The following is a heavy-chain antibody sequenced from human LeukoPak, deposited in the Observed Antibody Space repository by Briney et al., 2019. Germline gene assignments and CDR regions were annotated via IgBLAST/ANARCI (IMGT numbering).Heavy chain of an antibody. Sequence: GGSLRLSCAASGFTFDDYAMHWVRQAPGKGLEWVSGISWNSGSIGYADSVKGRFTISRDNAKNSLYLQMNSLRAEDTALYYCAKDRLPSDPYSEYRGYGRIYYYGMDVWGQGTTVTVSS. CDR1: GFTFDDYA. D-gene: IGHD5-12*01. J-gene: IGHJ6*02. V-gene: IGHV3-9*01. CDR2: ISWNSGSI. CDR3: AKDRLPSDPYSEYRGYGRIYYYGMDV.